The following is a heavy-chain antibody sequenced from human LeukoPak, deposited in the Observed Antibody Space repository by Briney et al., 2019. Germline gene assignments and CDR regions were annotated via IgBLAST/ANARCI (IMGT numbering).Heavy chain of an antibody. CDR1: GYTFTSYY. CDR3: ARDPRRIAVAGYAFDY. Sequence: ASVKVSCKASGYTFTSYYMHWVRQAPGQGLEWMGIINPSGGSTSYAQKFQGRVTMTRDTSTSTVYMELSSLRSEDTAVYYCARDPRRIAVAGYAFDYWGQGTLVTVFS. D-gene: IGHD6-19*01. V-gene: IGHV1-46*01. J-gene: IGHJ4*02. CDR2: INPSGGST.